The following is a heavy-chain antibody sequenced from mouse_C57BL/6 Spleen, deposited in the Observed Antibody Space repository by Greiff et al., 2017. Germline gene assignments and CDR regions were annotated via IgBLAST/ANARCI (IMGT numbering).Heavy chain of an antibody. Sequence: QVQLQQPGAELVRPGSSVKLSCKASGYTFTSYWMHWVKQRPIQGLEWIGNIDPSDSETHYNQKFKDKATLTVDKSSSTAYMQLSSRTSEDSAVYYCARVHGAMDYWGQGTSVTVSS. CDR2: IDPSDSET. V-gene: IGHV1-52*01. J-gene: IGHJ4*01. CDR3: ARVHGAMDY. CDR1: GYTFTSYW.